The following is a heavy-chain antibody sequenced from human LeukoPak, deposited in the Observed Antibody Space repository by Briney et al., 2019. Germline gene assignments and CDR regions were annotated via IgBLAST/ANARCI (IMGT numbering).Heavy chain of an antibody. Sequence: QAGGSLTLSCAASGFTFSSYAMHWVRQAPGKGLEWVAVISYDGRDKYYADSVKGRFTISRDNSKNKLYLQMNSLTTEDTAVYYCARDHTSGVGHYWGQGILVTVSS. CDR3: ARDHTSGVGHY. J-gene: IGHJ4*02. CDR1: GFTFSSYA. V-gene: IGHV3-30-3*01. CDR2: ISYDGRDK. D-gene: IGHD6-19*01.